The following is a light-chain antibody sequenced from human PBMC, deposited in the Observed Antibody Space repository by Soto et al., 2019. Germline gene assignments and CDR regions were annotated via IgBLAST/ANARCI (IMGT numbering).Light chain of an antibody. CDR2: DAS. Sequence: EIVLTQSPATLSLSPGERATLSCRASQSVSSYLAWYQQKPGQAPRLLIYDASTRATGIPARFSGSGSGTAFTLPISSLEPEDVAVYYCQQRSNWPPYTFGQGTKLEIK. CDR3: QQRSNWPPYT. CDR1: QSVSSY. J-gene: IGKJ2*01. V-gene: IGKV3-11*01.